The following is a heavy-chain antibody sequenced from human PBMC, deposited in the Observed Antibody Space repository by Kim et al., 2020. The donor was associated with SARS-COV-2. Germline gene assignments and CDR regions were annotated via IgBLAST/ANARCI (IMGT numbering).Heavy chain of an antibody. Sequence: GGSLRLSCAASGFTFSSYWMSWVRQAPGKGLEWVANIKQDGSEKYYVDSVKGRFTISRDNAKNSLYLQMNSLRAEDTAVYYCARESGSYLNLAFDIWGQGTMVTVSS. J-gene: IGHJ3*02. V-gene: IGHV3-7*01. CDR3: ARESGSYLNLAFDI. D-gene: IGHD1-26*01. CDR1: GFTFSSYW. CDR2: IKQDGSEK.